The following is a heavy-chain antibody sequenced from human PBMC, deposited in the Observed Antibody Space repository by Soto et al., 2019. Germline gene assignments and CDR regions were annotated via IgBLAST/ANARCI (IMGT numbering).Heavy chain of an antibody. Sequence: GGSLRLSCAASGLTFSSYWMSWVRQAPGKGLEWVANINQAGSATYIVGSVKGRFTISRDNAKNSLYLQMDSLRAEDTALYYCAISAGLKAQLVSPWFGSWGHGTLGTVSS. V-gene: IGHV3-7*01. CDR1: GLTFSSYW. CDR3: AISAGLKAQLVSPWFGS. CDR2: INQAGSAT. D-gene: IGHD6-13*01. J-gene: IGHJ5*01.